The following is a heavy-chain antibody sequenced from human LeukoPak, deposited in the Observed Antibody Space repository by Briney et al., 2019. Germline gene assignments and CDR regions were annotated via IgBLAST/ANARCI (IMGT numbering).Heavy chain of an antibody. V-gene: IGHV4-39*07. CDR2: IYYSGST. D-gene: IGHD3-3*01. J-gene: IGHJ6*03. Sequence: RTSETLSLTCTVSGGSISSSSYYWGWIRQPPGKGLEWIGSIYYSGSTYYNPSLKSRVTISVDTSKNQFSLKLSSVTAADTAVYYCARENSGTLRFLEWLTPAQSYYYYMDVWGKGTTVTVSS. CDR1: GGSISSSSYY. CDR3: ARENSGTLRFLEWLTPAQSYYYYMDV.